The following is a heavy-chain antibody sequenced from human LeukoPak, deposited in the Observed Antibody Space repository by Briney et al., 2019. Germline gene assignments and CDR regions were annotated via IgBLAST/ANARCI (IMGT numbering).Heavy chain of an antibody. D-gene: IGHD3-22*01. CDR1: GYTLTELS. Sequence: ASVKVSCKVSGYTLTELSMHWVRQAPGKGLEWMGGFDPEDGETIYAQKFQGRVTMTEDTSTDTAYMELRSLRSDDTAVYYCARDQAYYYDSNGYVDYWGQGTLVTVSS. V-gene: IGHV1-24*01. CDR3: ARDQAYYYDSNGYVDY. J-gene: IGHJ4*02. CDR2: FDPEDGET.